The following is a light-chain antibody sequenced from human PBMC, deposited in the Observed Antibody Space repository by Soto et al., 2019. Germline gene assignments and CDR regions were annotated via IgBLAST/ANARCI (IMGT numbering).Light chain of an antibody. J-gene: IGLJ1*01. V-gene: IGLV2-23*01. CDR2: EGS. Sequence: QSALTQPASASGSPGQSITISCTGTSSDVGSYHLVSWYQHHPGKAPKLMIYEGSKRPSGVSNRFSGSKSGNTASLTISGLQAEDEADYYCCSYAGSSTFVFGTGTKVTVL. CDR3: CSYAGSSTFV. CDR1: SSDVGSYHL.